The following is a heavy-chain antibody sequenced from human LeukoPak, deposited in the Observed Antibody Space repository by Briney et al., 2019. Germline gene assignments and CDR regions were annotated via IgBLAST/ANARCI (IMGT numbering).Heavy chain of an antibody. V-gene: IGHV3-33*01. CDR2: IWSDGSNK. CDR1: GFTFSSYG. CDR3: ARGSGSFSGGFDY. Sequence: GGSLRLSCAASGFTFSSYGMHWVRQTPGKGLEWVAIIWSDGSNKYYADSVKGRLTISRDNSKNTLYLQMNSLRAEDTAVYYCARGSGSFSGGFDYWGQGNPVTVSS. D-gene: IGHD1-26*01. J-gene: IGHJ4*02.